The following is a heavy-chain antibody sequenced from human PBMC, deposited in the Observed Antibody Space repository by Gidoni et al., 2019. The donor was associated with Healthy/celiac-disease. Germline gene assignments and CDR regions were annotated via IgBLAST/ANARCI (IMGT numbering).Heavy chain of an antibody. Sequence: QVQLVESGGGVVQPGRSLRLSCAASGFTFSSYGMHWVRQAPGKGLEWVAVIWYDGSNKYYADSVKGRFTISRDNSKNTLYLQMNSLRAEDTAVYYCARDRSSGYLSGFGYWGQGTLVTVSS. D-gene: IGHD3-22*01. V-gene: IGHV3-33*01. CDR1: GFTFSSYG. CDR2: IWYDGSNK. J-gene: IGHJ4*02. CDR3: ARDRSSGYLSGFGY.